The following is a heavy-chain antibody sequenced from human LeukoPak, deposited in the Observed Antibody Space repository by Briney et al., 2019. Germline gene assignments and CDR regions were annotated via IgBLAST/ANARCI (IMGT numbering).Heavy chain of an antibody. J-gene: IGHJ4*02. Sequence: GGSLRLSCAASGFTLSSYGMHWVRQTPGKGLEWVAFIRYDGSTKYYADSAKGRFTISRDDSKNTLYLQMNSLRAEDTAVYYCAKDRVGATPDWGQGALVTVSS. CDR3: AKDRVGATPD. CDR2: IRYDGSTK. V-gene: IGHV3-30*02. D-gene: IGHD1-26*01. CDR1: GFTLSSYG.